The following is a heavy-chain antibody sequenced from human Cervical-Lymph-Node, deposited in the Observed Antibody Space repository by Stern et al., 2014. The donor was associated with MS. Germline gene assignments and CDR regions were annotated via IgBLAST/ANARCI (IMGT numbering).Heavy chain of an antibody. CDR3: ARGLPHIVVVTAIRPNWFDP. Sequence: QVQLQQWGAGLLKPSETLSLTCAVYGGSFSGYYWSWIRQPPGKGLEWIGEINHSGSTNYNPSLKSRVTILEDTSKNQFTLKLRSVTAADTAVYYCARGLPHIVVVTAIRPNWFDPWGQGTLVTVSS. J-gene: IGHJ5*02. CDR1: GGSFSGYY. D-gene: IGHD2-21*02. CDR2: INHSGST. V-gene: IGHV4-34*01.